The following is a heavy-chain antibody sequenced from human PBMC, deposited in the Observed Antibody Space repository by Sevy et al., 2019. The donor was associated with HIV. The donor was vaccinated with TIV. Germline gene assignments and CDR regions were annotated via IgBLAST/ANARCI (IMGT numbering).Heavy chain of an antibody. CDR1: GFTFSSYG. CDR2: ISYDGSNK. Sequence: GGSLRLSCAASGFTFSSYGMHWVRQAPGKGLEWVAVISYDGSNKYYADSVKGRFTIYRDNSKKTLYQQMNSLGAEDTAVYYCAKGLSYSGGPGGFDYWGQGTLVTVSS. J-gene: IGHJ4*02. V-gene: IGHV3-30*18. CDR3: AKGLSYSGGPGGFDY. D-gene: IGHD6-25*01.